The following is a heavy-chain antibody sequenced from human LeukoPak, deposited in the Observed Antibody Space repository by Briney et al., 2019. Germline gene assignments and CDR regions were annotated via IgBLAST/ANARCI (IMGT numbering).Heavy chain of an antibody. CDR3: ARGDDINWFDP. D-gene: IGHD3-9*01. Sequence: SETLSLTCAVSGGSISSGGYSWSWIRQPPGKGLEWIGYIYHSVSTYYNPSLKSRVTISVDRSKNQFSLKLSSVTAADTAVYYCARGDDINWFDPWGQGTLVTVSS. V-gene: IGHV4-30-2*01. CDR2: IYHSVST. CDR1: GGSISSGGYS. J-gene: IGHJ5*02.